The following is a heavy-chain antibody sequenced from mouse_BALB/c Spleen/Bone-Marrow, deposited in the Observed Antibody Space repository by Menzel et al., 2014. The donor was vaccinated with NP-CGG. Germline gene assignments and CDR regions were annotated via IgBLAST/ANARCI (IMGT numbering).Heavy chain of an antibody. V-gene: IGHV10-1*02. CDR3: VRHGYFGNYYYALDY. D-gene: IGHD2-1*01. J-gene: IGHJ4*01. CDR2: IRSKSNNYAT. Sequence: DVQLVESGGGLVQPKGSLKLSCAASGFTFNTYAMNWVRQAPGKGLEWFARIRSKSNNYATYYADSVKDRFTISRDDSQNMLYLQMNNLKTEDTAMYYCVRHGYFGNYYYALDYWGQGTSVTFSS. CDR1: GFTFNTYA.